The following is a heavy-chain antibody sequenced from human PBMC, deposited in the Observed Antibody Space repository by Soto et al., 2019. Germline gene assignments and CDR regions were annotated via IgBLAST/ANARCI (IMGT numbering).Heavy chain of an antibody. J-gene: IGHJ4*02. Sequence: SETLSLTCTFSVCSISSMSYYLGCIRQPPWKGLEWIGSIYYIGSTYYNPSLKSRVTISVDTSKNQFSLKLSSVTSAETAVYYCARNGEKKRHNFEYWGKGNMVNVSS. CDR3: ARNGEKKRHNFEY. CDR1: VCSISSMSYY. V-gene: IGHV4-39*01. D-gene: IGHD3-10*01. CDR2: IYYIGST.